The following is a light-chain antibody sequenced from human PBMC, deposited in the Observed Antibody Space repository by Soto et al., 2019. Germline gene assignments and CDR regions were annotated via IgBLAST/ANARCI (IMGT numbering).Light chain of an antibody. CDR1: QGINIF. V-gene: IGKV1-9*01. J-gene: IGKJ2*01. CDR3: QQRNSYPRT. CDR2: AAS. Sequence: DIQLTQSPSFLSASVGDRVTITCRASQGINIFLAWFQQKPGKAPNLLISAASTLQSGVPSRFSGSASETEFTLTITSLQPEPSATYYCQQRNSYPRTLGQGTK.